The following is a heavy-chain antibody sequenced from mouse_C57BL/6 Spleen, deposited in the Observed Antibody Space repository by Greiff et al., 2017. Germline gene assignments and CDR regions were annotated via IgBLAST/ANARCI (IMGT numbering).Heavy chain of an antibody. CDR3: ARASPSNYDGYYVDY. CDR2: IYPGDGDT. V-gene: IGHV1-82*01. J-gene: IGHJ2*01. CDR1: GYAFSSSW. D-gene: IGHD2-3*01. Sequence: VQLQQSGPELVKPGASVKISCKASGYAFSSSWMNWVKQRPGKGLEWIGRIYPGDGDTNYNGKFKGKATLTADKSSSTAYMQLSSLTSEDSAVYFCARASPSNYDGYYVDYWGQGTTLTVSS.